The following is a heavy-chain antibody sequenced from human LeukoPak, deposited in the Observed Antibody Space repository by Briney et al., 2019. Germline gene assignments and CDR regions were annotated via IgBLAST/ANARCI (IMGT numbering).Heavy chain of an antibody. CDR1: GGSISCYY. Sequence: NPSATLSLTCTFAGGSISCYYWSLIRQPPRKGLEGIWFIYYSGSTNYNPSLKSRVTISVDTSKNQFSLKLSSVTVADTAEYYCARDQIDRSGYYYSNWFDPWGQGTLVTVSS. J-gene: IGHJ5*02. CDR3: ARDQIDRSGYYYSNWFDP. D-gene: IGHD3-22*01. CDR2: IYYSGST. V-gene: IGHV4-59*01.